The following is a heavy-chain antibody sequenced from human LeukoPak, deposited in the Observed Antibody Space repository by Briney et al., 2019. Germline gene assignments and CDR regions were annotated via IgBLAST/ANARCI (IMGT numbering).Heavy chain of an antibody. CDR2: IIPIFGTA. V-gene: IGHV1-69*05. D-gene: IGHD5-18*01. CDR3: ASFHRQLWIVY. J-gene: IGHJ4*02. CDR1: GYTFTGYY. Sequence: ASVKVSCKASGYTFTGYYMHWVRQAPGQGLEWMGGIIPIFGTANYAQKFQGRVTITTDDSTSTAYMELSSLRSEDTAVYYCASFHRQLWIVYWGQGTLVTVSS.